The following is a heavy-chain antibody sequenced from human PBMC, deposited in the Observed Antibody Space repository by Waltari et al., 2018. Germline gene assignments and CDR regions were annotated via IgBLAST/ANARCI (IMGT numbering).Heavy chain of an antibody. CDR1: GGSISSSSYY. D-gene: IGHD3-10*01. J-gene: IGHJ6*02. CDR3: ASGEQARYYYYGMDV. V-gene: IGHV4-39*01. CDR2: IYYIGST. Sequence: QLQLQESGPGLVKPSETLSLTCTVSGGSISSSSYYWGWIRQPPGKGLEWIGSIYYIGSTYYNPSLKSLVTISVDTSKNQFSLKLSSVTAADTAVYYCASGEQARYYYYGMDVWGQGTTVTVSS.